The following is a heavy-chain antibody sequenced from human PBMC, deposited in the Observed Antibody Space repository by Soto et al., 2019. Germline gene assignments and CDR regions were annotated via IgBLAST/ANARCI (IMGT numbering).Heavy chain of an antibody. CDR2: ISYDGSNK. V-gene: IGHV3-30-3*01. CDR1: GFTFSSYA. Sequence: GGSLRLSCAASGFTFSSYAMHWVRQAPGKGLEWVAVISYDGSNKYYADSVKGRFTISRDNSKNTLYLQMNSLRAEDTAVYYCANAGIVGATWYYYGMDVWGQGTTVTVSS. J-gene: IGHJ6*02. CDR3: ANAGIVGATWYYYGMDV. D-gene: IGHD1-26*01.